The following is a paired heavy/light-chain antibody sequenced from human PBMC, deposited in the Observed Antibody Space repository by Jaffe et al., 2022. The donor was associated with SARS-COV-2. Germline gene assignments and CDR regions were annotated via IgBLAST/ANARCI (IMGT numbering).Heavy chain of an antibody. CDR3: ARGGYGFGVITRENWFAP. V-gene: IGHV4-59*01. Sequence: QVQLQESGPGLVKPSETLSLTCTVSGGSITGYYWSWLRQPPGKGLEWIGYIYYSGSTNYNPSLKSRVTISVDTSKNQFSLKLNSVTAADTAVYYCARGGYGFGVITRENWFAPWGRGTLVTVSS. CDR2: IYYSGST. D-gene: IGHD3-3*01. CDR1: GGSITGYY. J-gene: IGHJ5*02.
Light chain of an antibody. CDR3: QQYYSIPIT. Sequence: DIVMTQSPDSLAVSLGERATITCKSSQSVLYSSNNKNYLTWYQQKQGQPPKVLIYWASTRESGVPDRFSGSGSGTDFTLTISSLQAEDVAVYYCQQYYSIPITFGQGTRLEIK. J-gene: IGKJ5*01. CDR1: QSVLYSSNNKNY. CDR2: WAS. V-gene: IGKV4-1*01.